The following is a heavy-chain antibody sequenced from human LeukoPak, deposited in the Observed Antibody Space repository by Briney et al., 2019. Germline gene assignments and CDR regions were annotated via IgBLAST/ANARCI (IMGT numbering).Heavy chain of an antibody. Sequence: PSETLSLTCTVSGGSISIYYWSWIRQPPGKGLEWIGYIYDSGSTNYNPSLKSRVTISVDTSKNQFSLKLSSVTAADTAVYYCARVVVATIPNRSGWFDPWGQGTLVTVSS. D-gene: IGHD5-12*01. CDR2: IYDSGST. CDR3: ARVVVATIPNRSGWFDP. J-gene: IGHJ5*02. V-gene: IGHV4-59*12. CDR1: GGSISIYY.